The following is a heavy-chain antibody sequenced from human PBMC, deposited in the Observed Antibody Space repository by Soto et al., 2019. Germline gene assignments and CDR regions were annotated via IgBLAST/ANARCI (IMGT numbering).Heavy chain of an antibody. CDR1: GYALTSNS. CDR2: INAGNGNT. Sequence: XSVKLTWKDSGYALTSNSMRSLHHSPRQRLEWMGWINAGNGNTKYSQKFQGRVTITRDTSASTAYMELSSLRSEEPAVYYCARRTGQGGWYDYYGMDVWGQGTTVIVFS. J-gene: IGHJ6*01. D-gene: IGHD6-19*01. V-gene: IGHV1-3*01. CDR3: ARRTGQGGWYDYYGMDV.